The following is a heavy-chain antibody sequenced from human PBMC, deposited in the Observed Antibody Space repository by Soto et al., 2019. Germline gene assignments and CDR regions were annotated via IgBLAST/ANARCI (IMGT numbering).Heavy chain of an antibody. D-gene: IGHD2-15*01. J-gene: IGHJ5*02. V-gene: IGHV4-39*01. CDR2: IYYSGSS. CDR1: GGSISSSSYY. CDR3: ASRLRSGYCSGGTCNNGFGP. Sequence: PSETLSLTCTVSGGSISSSSYYWAWIRQPPGKGLVWIGSIYYSGSSYYNPSLKSRLTISVDTSKNQVSLNLSSVTAADTAVYYCASRLRSGYCSGGTCNNGFGPGGQGTLVTVSS.